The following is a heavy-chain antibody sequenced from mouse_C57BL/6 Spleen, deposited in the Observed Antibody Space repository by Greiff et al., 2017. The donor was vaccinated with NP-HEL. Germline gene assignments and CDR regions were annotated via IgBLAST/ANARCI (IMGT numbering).Heavy chain of an antibody. CDR2: ISNLAYSI. J-gene: IGHJ3*01. V-gene: IGHV5-15*01. CDR3: ARHEELEWFAY. Sequence: EVQLVESGGGLVQPGGSLKLSCAASGFTFSDYGMAWVRQAPRKGPEWVAFISNLAYSIYYADTVTGRFTIARENAKNTLYLEMSSLRSEDTAMYYCARHEELEWFAYWGQGTLVTVSA. D-gene: IGHD4-1*01. CDR1: GFTFSDYG.